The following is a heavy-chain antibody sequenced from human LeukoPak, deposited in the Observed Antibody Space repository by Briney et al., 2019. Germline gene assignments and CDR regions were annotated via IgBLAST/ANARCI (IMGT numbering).Heavy chain of an antibody. CDR1: GFTFSSNY. CDR2: IYSGGST. Sequence: PGGSLRLSCAASGFTFSSNYMSWVRQAPGKGLEWVSVIYSGGSTYYADSVKGRFTISRDNSKNTLYLQMNSLRAEDTAVYYCAKVFMSYGDYDAFDIWGQGTMVTVSS. V-gene: IGHV3-53*01. J-gene: IGHJ3*02. CDR3: AKVFMSYGDYDAFDI. D-gene: IGHD4-17*01.